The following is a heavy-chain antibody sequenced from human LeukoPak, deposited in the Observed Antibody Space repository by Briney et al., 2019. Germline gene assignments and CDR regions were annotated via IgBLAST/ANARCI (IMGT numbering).Heavy chain of an antibody. CDR1: GFTFSSYS. Sequence: GGSLRLSCAASGFTFSSYSMNWVRQAPGKGLEWVSYISSSRSTIYYADSVKGRFTISRDNAKNSLYLQMNSLRADDTAVYYCARVVRYFDDYYYMDVWGKGTTVTVSS. CDR3: ARVVRYFDDYYYMDV. V-gene: IGHV3-48*01. D-gene: IGHD3-9*01. CDR2: ISSSRSTI. J-gene: IGHJ6*03.